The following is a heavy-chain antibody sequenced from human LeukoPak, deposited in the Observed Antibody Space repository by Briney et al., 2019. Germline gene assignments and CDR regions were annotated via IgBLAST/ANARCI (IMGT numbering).Heavy chain of an antibody. Sequence: GASVKVSCKVSGYTLTELSVHWVRQAPGKGLEWMGGFDPEDGETIYAQKFQGRVTMTEDTSTDTAYMELSSLRSEDTAVYYCATDYSSGWYSKLSFDYWGQGTLVTVSS. CDR3: ATDYSSGWYSKLSFDY. CDR1: GYTLTELS. CDR2: FDPEDGET. V-gene: IGHV1-24*01. D-gene: IGHD6-19*01. J-gene: IGHJ4*02.